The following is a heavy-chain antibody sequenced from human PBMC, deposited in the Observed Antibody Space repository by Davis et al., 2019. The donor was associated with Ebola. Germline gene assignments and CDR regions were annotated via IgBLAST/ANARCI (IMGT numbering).Heavy chain of an antibody. J-gene: IGHJ4*02. D-gene: IGHD5-12*01. V-gene: IGHV1-2*06. CDR3: ARDRFRGLRAIDY. CDR2: INPNSGGT. CDR1: GYTFTGYY. Sequence: AASVKVSCKASGYTFTGYYMHWVRQAPGQGLEWMGRINPNSGGTNYAQKLQGRVTMTTDTSTSTAYMELRSLRSDDTAVYYCARDRFRGLRAIDYWGQGTLVTVSS.